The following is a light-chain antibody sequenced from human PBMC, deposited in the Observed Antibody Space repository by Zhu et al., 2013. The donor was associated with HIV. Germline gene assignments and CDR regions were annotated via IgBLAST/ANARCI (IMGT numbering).Light chain of an antibody. CDR1: QSVSNW. V-gene: IGKV1-5*03. CDR2: KAS. J-gene: IGKJ4*01. CDR3: QQYNNWPPA. Sequence: DIQMTQSPSTLSASVGDRVTITCRASQSVSNWLAWFQQRPGKAPKLLIYKASSLESGVPSRFSGSGSGTEFTLTISSLQPEDFAVYYCQQYNNWPPAFGGGTKVEIK.